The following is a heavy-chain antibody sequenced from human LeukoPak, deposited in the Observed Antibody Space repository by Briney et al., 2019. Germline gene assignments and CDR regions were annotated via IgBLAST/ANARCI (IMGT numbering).Heavy chain of an antibody. V-gene: IGHV3-53*05. J-gene: IGHJ3*02. CDR1: GFTVSSNY. CDR3: AKDRKITFGGVIVNDAFDI. D-gene: IGHD3-16*02. CDR2: IYSGGST. Sequence: PGGSLRLSCAASGFTVSSNYMSWVRQAPGKGLEWVSVIYSGGSTYYADSVKGRFTISRDNSKNTLYLQMNSLRAEDTAVYYCAKDRKITFGGVIVNDAFDIWGQGTMVTVSS.